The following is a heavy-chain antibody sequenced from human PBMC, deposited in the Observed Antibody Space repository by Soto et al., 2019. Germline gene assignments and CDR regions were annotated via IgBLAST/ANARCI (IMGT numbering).Heavy chain of an antibody. CDR3: ARDLTGITIFGVVHYGMDV. CDR2: INPSGGST. Sequence: RQAPGQGLEWMGIINPSGGSTSYAQKFQGRVTMTRDTSTSTVYMELSSLRSEDTAVYYCARDLTGITIFGVVHYGMDVWGQGTTVTVSS. V-gene: IGHV1-46*01. D-gene: IGHD3-3*01. J-gene: IGHJ6*02.